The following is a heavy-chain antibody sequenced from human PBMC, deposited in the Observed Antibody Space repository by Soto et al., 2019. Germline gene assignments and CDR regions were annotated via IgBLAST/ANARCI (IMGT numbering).Heavy chain of an antibody. CDR2: ISAYNGNT. CDR3: ARDLPPVDY. V-gene: IGHV1-18*01. Sequence: QVQLVQSGAEVKKPGASVKVSCKASGYTFSSYFIIWVRQAPGQGLEWMGWISAYNGNTNYAPNLQGRVTMTTDTPTRTAYMALRILRSDDTAVYYCARDLPPVDYWGQGTLVTVSS. J-gene: IGHJ4*02. CDR1: GYTFSSYF.